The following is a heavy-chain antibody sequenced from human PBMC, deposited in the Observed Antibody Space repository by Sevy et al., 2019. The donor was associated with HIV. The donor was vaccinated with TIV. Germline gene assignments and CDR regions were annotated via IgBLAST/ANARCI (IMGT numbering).Heavy chain of an antibody. CDR1: GFNFNNHW. J-gene: IGHJ4*02. CDR3: ARLPTGLQSFNYLLSTYFDS. V-gene: IGHV3-7*01. D-gene: IGHD4-4*01. CDR2: IKQDGSEK. Sequence: GGSLRLSCAASGFNFNNHWMSWVHQAPEKGLEWVANIKQDGSEKYYVDSLKGRFTISRDNANNSLSLQLDGLRAEATAVYYCARLPTGLQSFNYLLSTYFDSWGQGTLVTVSS.